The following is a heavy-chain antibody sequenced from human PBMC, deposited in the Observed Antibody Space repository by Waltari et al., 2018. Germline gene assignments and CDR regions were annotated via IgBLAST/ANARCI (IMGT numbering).Heavy chain of an antibody. D-gene: IGHD6-6*01. Sequence: QVQLVQSGAEVKKPGASVKVSCKASGYTFTGYYMHWVRQAPGQGLEWMGWSNPNSGGTNYAQKVQGWVTMTRETSISTAYMELSRLRSDDTAVYYCARDLLGRDSSSSGWFDPWGQGTLVTVSS. CDR2: SNPNSGGT. J-gene: IGHJ5*02. CDR1: GYTFTGYY. CDR3: ARDLLGRDSSSSGWFDP. V-gene: IGHV1-2*04.